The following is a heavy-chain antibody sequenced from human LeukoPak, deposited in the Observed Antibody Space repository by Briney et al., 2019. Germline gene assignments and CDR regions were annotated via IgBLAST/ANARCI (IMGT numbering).Heavy chain of an antibody. J-gene: IGHJ4*02. V-gene: IGHV3-11*04. CDR3: ATSRVFDF. Sequence: GSLRLSCVTSGFTFSDYFMNWIRQAPGKGPEWLSFISSDGNNIYYRDSVKGRFTISRDNAKKTLYLEMNNLRVDDTAIYYCATSRVFDFWGQGTLVAVSS. CDR2: ISSDGNNI. CDR1: GFTFSDYF.